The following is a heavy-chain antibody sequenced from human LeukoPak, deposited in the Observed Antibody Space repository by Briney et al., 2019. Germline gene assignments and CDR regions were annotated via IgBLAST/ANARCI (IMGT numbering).Heavy chain of an antibody. Sequence: SETLSLTCAVYGGSFSGYYWSWIRQPPGKGLEWIGEINHSGSTYYNPSLKSRVTISVDTSKNQFSLKLSSVTAADTAVYYCARDGVSGNYGMDVWGQGTTVTVSS. CDR2: INHSGST. J-gene: IGHJ6*02. V-gene: IGHV4-34*01. D-gene: IGHD2-8*01. CDR1: GGSFSGYY. CDR3: ARDGVSGNYGMDV.